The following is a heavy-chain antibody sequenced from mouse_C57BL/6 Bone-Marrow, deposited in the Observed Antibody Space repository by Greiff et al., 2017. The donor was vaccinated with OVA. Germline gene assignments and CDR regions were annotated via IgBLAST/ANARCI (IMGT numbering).Heavy chain of an antibody. CDR1: GYTFTDYN. Sequence: VQLQQSGPELVKPGASVKIPCKASGYTFTDYNMDWVKQSPGKSLEWIGDINPNNGGTIYNQKFKGKATLTVDKSSSTAYMELRSLTSEDTAVYDCARDGSSSYYFDYWGQGTTLTVSS. CDR3: ARDGSSSYYFDY. J-gene: IGHJ2*01. CDR2: INPNNGGT. D-gene: IGHD1-1*01. V-gene: IGHV1-18*01.